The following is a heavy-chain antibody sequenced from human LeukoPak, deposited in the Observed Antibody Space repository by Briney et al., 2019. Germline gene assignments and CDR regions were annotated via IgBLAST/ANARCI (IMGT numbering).Heavy chain of an antibody. J-gene: IGHJ4*02. CDR2: INHSGST. CDR3: AREEWELSSNFDY. Sequence: SETLSLTCAVYGGSFSGYYWSWIRQPPGKGLEWIGEINHSGSTNYNPSLKSRVTISVDTSKNQFSLKLSSVTAADTAVYYCAREEWELSSNFDYWGQGTPVTVSS. V-gene: IGHV4-34*01. CDR1: GGSFSGYY. D-gene: IGHD1-26*01.